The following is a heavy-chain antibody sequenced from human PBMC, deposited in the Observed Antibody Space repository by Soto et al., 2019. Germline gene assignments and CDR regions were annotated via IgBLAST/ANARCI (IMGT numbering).Heavy chain of an antibody. J-gene: IGHJ4*02. CDR3: ARVLAYDFWSGYYFDY. V-gene: IGHV1-69*13. Sequence: SVKVSCKASGGTFSSYAISWVRQAPGQGLEWMGGIIPIFGTANYAQKFQGRVTITADESTSTAYMELSSLRSEDTAVYYCARVLAYDFWSGYYFDYWGQGTLVTVSS. D-gene: IGHD3-3*01. CDR1: GGTFSSYA. CDR2: IIPIFGTA.